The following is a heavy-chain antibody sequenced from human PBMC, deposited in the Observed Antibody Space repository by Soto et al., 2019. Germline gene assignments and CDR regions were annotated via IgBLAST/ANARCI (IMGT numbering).Heavy chain of an antibody. CDR3: ARDGASCSSTSCYGYYYMDV. V-gene: IGHV1-18*01. CDR1: GYTFTSYG. Sequence: QVPLVQSGAEVKEPGASVKVSCKASGYTFTSYGISWVRQAPGQGLEWMGWISAYNGNTNYAQKLQGRVTMTTDTSTSTAYMELRSLRSDDTAVYYCARDGASCSSTSCYGYYYMDVWGKGTTVTVSS. D-gene: IGHD2-2*01. J-gene: IGHJ6*03. CDR2: ISAYNGNT.